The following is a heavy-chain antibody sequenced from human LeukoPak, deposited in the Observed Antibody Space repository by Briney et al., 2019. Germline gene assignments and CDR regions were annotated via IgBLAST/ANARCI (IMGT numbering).Heavy chain of an antibody. Sequence: GGSLRLSCAASGFSFSNYWMSWVRQAPGKGLEWVANIKEDGSEKYYVDSVKGRFTISRDNARNSLYLQMNSLRAEDAAVYYCASGRQLGYWGQGTLVTVSS. CDR2: IKEDGSEK. J-gene: IGHJ4*02. CDR3: ASGRQLGY. CDR1: GFSFSNYW. D-gene: IGHD6-13*01. V-gene: IGHV3-7*01.